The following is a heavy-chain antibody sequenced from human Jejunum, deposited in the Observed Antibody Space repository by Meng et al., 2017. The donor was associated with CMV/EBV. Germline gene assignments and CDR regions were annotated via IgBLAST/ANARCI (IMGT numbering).Heavy chain of an antibody. J-gene: IGHJ5*02. CDR2: VHYTGRT. V-gene: IGHV4-39*01. CDR3: ARHMSDPESDPFDP. D-gene: IGHD2/OR15-2a*01. CDR1: GDSINSDISD. Sequence: SGDSINSDISDWDWIRQPPGKGLEWIGNVHYTGRTFYSPSLRGRLTISVDTSSNQFSLKLSSVTAADTAVYYCARHMSDPESDPFDPWGQGILVTVSS.